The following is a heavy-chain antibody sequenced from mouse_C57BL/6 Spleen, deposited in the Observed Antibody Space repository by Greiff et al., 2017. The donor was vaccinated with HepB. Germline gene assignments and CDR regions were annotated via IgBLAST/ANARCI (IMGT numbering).Heavy chain of an antibody. CDR2: ISSGGDYI. CDR1: GFTFSSYA. V-gene: IGHV5-9-1*02. J-gene: IGHJ4*01. Sequence: EVKLVESGEGLVKPGGSLKLSCAASGFTFSSYAMSWVRQTPEKRLECVAYISSGGDYIYYADTVKGRFTISRDNARNTLYLQMSRLKSEDTAMYYCTREDHYGSSLYYAMDYWGQGTSVTVSS. D-gene: IGHD1-1*01. CDR3: TREDHYGSSLYYAMDY.